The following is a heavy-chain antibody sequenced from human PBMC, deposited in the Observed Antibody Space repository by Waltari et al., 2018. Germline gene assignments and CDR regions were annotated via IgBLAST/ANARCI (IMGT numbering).Heavy chain of an antibody. CDR3: ARDHPSSTSFYYYYGMDV. J-gene: IGHJ6*02. CDR2: VIPLLEKT. D-gene: IGHD2-2*01. Sequence: QVQLLQSGAEVKKPGSSVKVSCKASGGSFRNYALSWVRQAPGQGLEWMGGVIPLLEKTNDAQKFQGRLTVTADESTTRAYMDLSSLRFEDTAVYYCARDHPSSTSFYYYYGMDVWGQGTTVTVSS. V-gene: IGHV1-69*01. CDR1: GGSFRNYA.